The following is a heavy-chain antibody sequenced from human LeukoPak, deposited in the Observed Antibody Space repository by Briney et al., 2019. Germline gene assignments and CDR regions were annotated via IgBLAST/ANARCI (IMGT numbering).Heavy chain of an antibody. CDR3: ARVKFFGVVTNALDI. V-gene: IGHV1-2*02. J-gene: IGHJ3*02. CDR2: INPNSGAT. D-gene: IGHD3-3*01. CDR1: GYTFTGYY. Sequence: GASVKVSCKASGYTFTGYYMHWVRQAPGQGLEWMGWINPNSGATNYAQKFQGRVTMTRDTSISTVHMELSRLRSDDTAIYFCARVKFFGVVTNALDIWGQGTMVTVSS.